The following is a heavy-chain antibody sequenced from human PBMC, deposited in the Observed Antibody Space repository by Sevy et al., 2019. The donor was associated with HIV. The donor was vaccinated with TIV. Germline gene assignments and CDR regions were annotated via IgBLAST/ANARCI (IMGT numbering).Heavy chain of an antibody. CDR2: ISSSSSTI. Sequence: GGSLRLSCAASGFTFSSYSMNWVRQAPGKGLEWVSYISSSSSTIYYADSVKGRFTISRDNAKNSLYLQMNSLRDEDTAVYYCARDKSRDIVVITPLGMDVWGQGTTVTVSS. CDR3: ARDKSRDIVVITPLGMDV. D-gene: IGHD3-22*01. J-gene: IGHJ6*02. V-gene: IGHV3-48*02. CDR1: GFTFSSYS.